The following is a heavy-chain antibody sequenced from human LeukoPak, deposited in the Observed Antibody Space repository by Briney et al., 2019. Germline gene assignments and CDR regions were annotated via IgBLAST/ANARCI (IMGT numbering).Heavy chain of an antibody. CDR2: ISWNSGSI. J-gene: IGHJ4*02. D-gene: IGHD5-24*01. CDR3: AKMQIRDGSFDY. Sequence: GGSLRLSCAASGFTFDDYAMHWVRQAPGKGLEWVSGISWNSGSIGYADSVKGRFTISRDNAKNSLYLQMNSLRAEDTALYYCAKMQIRDGSFDYWGQGTLVTVSS. CDR1: GFTFDDYA. V-gene: IGHV3-9*01.